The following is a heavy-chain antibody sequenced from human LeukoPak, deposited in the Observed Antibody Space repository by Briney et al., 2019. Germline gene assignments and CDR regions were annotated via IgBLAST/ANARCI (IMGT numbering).Heavy chain of an antibody. D-gene: IGHD2-15*01. CDR1: GGTFSSYA. CDR2: IIAIFGTT. V-gene: IGHV1-69*05. CDR3: ATSGYSSSWYNL. J-gene: IGHJ5*02. Sequence: SVKVSCKASGGTFSSYAISWVRQAHGQGLEWVGGIIAIFGTTTYAQKFQGRVTITTDDSTSTAYMERSSLTSEDTAVYYCATSGYSSSWYNLWGQGTLVTVSS.